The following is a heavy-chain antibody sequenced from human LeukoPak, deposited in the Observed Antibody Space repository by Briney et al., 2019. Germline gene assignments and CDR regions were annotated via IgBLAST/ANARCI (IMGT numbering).Heavy chain of an antibody. CDR3: ARLDSGWYKRVGLDY. CDR2: IHRDGDEK. V-gene: IGHV3-7*01. CDR1: GFTFSSYW. J-gene: IGHJ4*02. Sequence: PGGSLRLSCAASGFTFSSYWMSWVRQAPGKGLEWVANIHRDGDEKYYVDSVKGRFTISRDNAKNSLYLQMNSLRAEATAVYYCARLDSGWYKRVGLDYWGQGTLVTVSS. D-gene: IGHD6-19*01.